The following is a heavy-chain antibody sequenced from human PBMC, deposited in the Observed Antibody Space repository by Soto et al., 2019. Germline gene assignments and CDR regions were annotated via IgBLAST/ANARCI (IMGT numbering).Heavy chain of an antibody. J-gene: IGHJ5*02. Sequence: EVQLVESGGGLVEPGGSLRHSCTASGFTFSNAWMTWVRQAPGKGLEWVGRIKSKTDGGTTDYAAPVKGRFTISRDDSKNTMYLQMNSLKTEDTAVYYCTIPRGPMIRPWGQGTLVTVSS. CDR3: TIPRGPMIRP. CDR2: IKSKTDGGTT. CDR1: GFTFSNAW. V-gene: IGHV3-15*01. D-gene: IGHD3-22*01.